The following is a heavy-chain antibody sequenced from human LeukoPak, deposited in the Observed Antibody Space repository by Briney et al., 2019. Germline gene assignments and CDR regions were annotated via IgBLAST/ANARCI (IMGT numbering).Heavy chain of an antibody. CDR1: GYTFTSYG. CDR3: ARDADYGGNTHFDY. Sequence: APVKVSCKASGYTFTSYGISWVRQAPGQGLEWMGWISAYNGNTNYAQKLQGRVTMTTDTSTSTAYMELRSLRSDDTAVYYCARDADYGGNTHFDYWGQGTLVTVSS. J-gene: IGHJ4*02. V-gene: IGHV1-18*01. CDR2: ISAYNGNT. D-gene: IGHD4-23*01.